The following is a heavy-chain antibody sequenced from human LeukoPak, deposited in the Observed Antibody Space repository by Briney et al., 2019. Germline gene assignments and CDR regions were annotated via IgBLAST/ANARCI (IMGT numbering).Heavy chain of an antibody. D-gene: IGHD3-10*01. CDR1: GFSFRSYW. Sequence: PGGSLRLSCAASGFSFRSYWMNWVRQAPGKGLVWVSRIDSDGRSTTYADSVKGRFTISRDNAKNTLFLQMNSLRVEDTAVYYCTRGGLWFGAFLDYWGQGTRVTVSS. V-gene: IGHV3-74*01. CDR3: TRGGLWFGAFLDY. CDR2: IDSDGRST. J-gene: IGHJ4*02.